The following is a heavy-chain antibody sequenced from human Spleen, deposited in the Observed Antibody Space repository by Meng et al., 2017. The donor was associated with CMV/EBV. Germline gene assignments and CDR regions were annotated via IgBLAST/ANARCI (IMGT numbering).Heavy chain of an antibody. Sequence: FTFSRYSMQWVRPPPGTGLEWVSTISSSSSYIYYADSVKGRFTISRDNAKNSLYLQMNSLRAEDTAVYYCARATYYYDSSSYNWFDPWGQGTLVTVSS. CDR2: ISSSSSYI. V-gene: IGHV3-21*01. D-gene: IGHD3-22*01. J-gene: IGHJ5*02. CDR3: ARATYYYDSSSYNWFDP. CDR1: FTFSRYS.